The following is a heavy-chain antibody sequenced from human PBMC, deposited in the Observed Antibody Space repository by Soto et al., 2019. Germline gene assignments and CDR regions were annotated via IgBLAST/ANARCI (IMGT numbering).Heavy chain of an antibody. CDR2: IVPIFGTA. CDR1: GGTFSSYA. D-gene: IGHD6-6*01. J-gene: IGHJ6*02. CDR3: ADSSSYYYYGMDV. Sequence: SVKVSCKASGGTFSSYAISWVRQAPGQGLEWMGGIVPIFGTANYAQKFQGRVTITADESTSTAYMELSSLRSEDTAVYYCADSSSYYYYGMDVWGQGTTVTVSS. V-gene: IGHV1-69*13.